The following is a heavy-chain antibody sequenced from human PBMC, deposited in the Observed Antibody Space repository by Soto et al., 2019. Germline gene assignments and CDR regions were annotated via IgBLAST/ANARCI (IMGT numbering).Heavy chain of an antibody. CDR2: ISYDGSNK. D-gene: IGHD7-27*01. J-gene: IGHJ3*02. V-gene: IGHV3-30*18. Sequence: QVQLVESGGSMVQPGRSLRLSSAASGFTFSSYGMHWVRQAPGKGLEWVALISYDGSNKYYADSVKGRFTISRDNSKNTLYLQMNSLRTEDTAVYYCAKDLGHGGRGAFDIWGQGTMVTVSS. CDR3: AKDLGHGGRGAFDI. CDR1: GFTFSSYG.